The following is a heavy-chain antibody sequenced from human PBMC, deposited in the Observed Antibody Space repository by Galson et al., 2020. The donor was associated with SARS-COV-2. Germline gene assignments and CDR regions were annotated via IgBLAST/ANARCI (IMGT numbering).Heavy chain of an antibody. CDR1: GGSVSSGSYY. V-gene: IGHV4-61*01. D-gene: IGHD6-13*01. CDR2: IYYSGST. J-gene: IGHJ4*02. CDR3: ASQEGAAAGTRTRFVN. Sequence: SETLSLTCTVSGGSVSSGSYYWSWIRQPPGKGLEWIGYIYYSGSTNYNPSLKSRVTISVDTSKNQFSLKLSSVTAADTAVYYCASQEGAAAGTRTRFVNWGQGTLVTVSS.